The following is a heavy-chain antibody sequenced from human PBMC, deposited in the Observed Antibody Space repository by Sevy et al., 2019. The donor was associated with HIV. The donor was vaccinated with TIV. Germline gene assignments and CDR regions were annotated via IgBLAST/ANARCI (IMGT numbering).Heavy chain of an antibody. J-gene: IGHJ6*02. CDR3: ARDDAGSYYNSNYYYGMDV. V-gene: IGHV4-61*01. D-gene: IGHD3-10*01. CDR2: IYYSGST. Sequence: SETLSLTCTVSGGSVSSGSYYWSWIRQPPGKGLEWIGYIYYSGSTNYNPSLKSRVTISVDTSKNQFSLKLSSVTAADTAVYYCARDDAGSYYNSNYYYGMDVWGQGTTVTVSS. CDR1: GGSVSSGSYY.